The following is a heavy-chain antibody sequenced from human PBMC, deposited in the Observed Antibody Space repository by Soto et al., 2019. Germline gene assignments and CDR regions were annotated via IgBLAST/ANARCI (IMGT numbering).Heavy chain of an antibody. V-gene: IGHV4-59*08. D-gene: IGHD3-10*01. CDR1: SGSISTYY. CDR2: ISDSGRT. Sequence: TVSSGSISTYYWSWIRQLPGKGLEWVGYISDSGRTNYNSSLKSRVSMSVDTSKNQFSLTLTSVTAADTAVYYCARTLSGFTYGSRQFYFDYWGQGTLVTVSS. J-gene: IGHJ4*02. CDR3: ARTLSGFTYGSRQFYFDY.